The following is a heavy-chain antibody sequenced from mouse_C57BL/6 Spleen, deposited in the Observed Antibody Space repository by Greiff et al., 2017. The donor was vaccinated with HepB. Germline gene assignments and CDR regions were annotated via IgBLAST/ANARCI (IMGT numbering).Heavy chain of an antibody. V-gene: IGHV5-4*01. CDR2: ISDGGSYT. CDR3: AREAIRGAMDY. Sequence: DVHLVESGGGLVKPGGSLKLSCAASGFTFSSYAMSWVRQTPEKRLEWVATISDGGSYTYYPDNVKGRFTISRDNAKNNLYLQMSHLKSEDTAMYYCAREAIRGAMDYWGQGTSVTVSS. CDR1: GFTFSSYA. J-gene: IGHJ4*01.